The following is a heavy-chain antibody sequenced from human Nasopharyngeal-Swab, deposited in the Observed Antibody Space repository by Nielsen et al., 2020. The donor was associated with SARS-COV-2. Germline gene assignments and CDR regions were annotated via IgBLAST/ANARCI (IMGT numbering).Heavy chain of an antibody. V-gene: IGHV1-18*01. CDR3: AREGRTLWGFGVLLYRRFDP. CDR1: GYTFTSYG. Sequence: ASVKVSCKASGYTFTSYGISWVRQAPGQGLEWMGWISAYNGNTNYAQKLQGRVTMTTDTSTSTAYMELRSLRSDDTAVYYCAREGRTLWGFGVLLYRRFDPWGQGTLVTVSS. CDR2: ISAYNGNT. D-gene: IGHD3-10*01. J-gene: IGHJ5*02.